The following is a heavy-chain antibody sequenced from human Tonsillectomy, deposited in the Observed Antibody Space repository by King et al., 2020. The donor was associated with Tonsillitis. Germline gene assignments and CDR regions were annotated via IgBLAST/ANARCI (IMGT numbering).Heavy chain of an antibody. CDR2: XXXXKXII. J-gene: IGHJ4*02. CDR1: GFTFSNYN. Sequence: VQLVESGGGLVQPGGSLRLSCAASGFTFSNYNMNWVRXAPGKGLEXVXXXXXXKXIIYYADXVKGRFTISRDNAKSSLYLQMNSLRAEDTAVYYCARDALWSDYWGQGTLVTVSS. D-gene: IGHD3-10*01. V-gene: IGHV3-48*04. CDR3: ARDALWSDY.